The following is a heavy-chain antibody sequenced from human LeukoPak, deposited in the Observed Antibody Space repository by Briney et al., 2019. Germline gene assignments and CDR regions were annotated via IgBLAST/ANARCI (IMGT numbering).Heavy chain of an antibody. CDR2: INGGSGNT. V-gene: IGHV1-3*01. J-gene: IGHJ4*02. Sequence: ASVKVSCRASGYTFTDYTMHWLRQAPGQRLDWMGWINGGSGNTKYSPEFQGRVTITRDTSASTAYMELSSLRSEDTAVYYCANPRYDSSGYYYVDWGQGTLVTVSS. CDR1: GYTFTDYT. CDR3: ANPRYDSSGYYYVD. D-gene: IGHD3-22*01.